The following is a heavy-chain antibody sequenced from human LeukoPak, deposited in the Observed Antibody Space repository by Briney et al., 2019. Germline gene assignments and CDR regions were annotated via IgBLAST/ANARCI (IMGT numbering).Heavy chain of an antibody. V-gene: IGHV1-69*13. J-gene: IGHJ4*02. Sequence: SVKVSCKASGGTFSGYAISWVRQAPGQGLEWMGGIVPIFGTANYAQKFQGRVTITADESTSTAYMELSSLRSEDTAVYYCARDSKDVDTAMGRFDYWGQGTLVTVSS. D-gene: IGHD5-18*01. CDR3: ARDSKDVDTAMGRFDY. CDR1: GGTFSGYA. CDR2: IVPIFGTA.